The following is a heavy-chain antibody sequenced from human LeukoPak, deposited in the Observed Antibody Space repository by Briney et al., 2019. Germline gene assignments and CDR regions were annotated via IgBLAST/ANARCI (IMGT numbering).Heavy chain of an antibody. V-gene: IGHV4-59*01. Sequence: SETLSLTCTVSGGSISSYYWSWIRQPPGQGLERNGFIYYSGSTNYNPSLKSRVTISVDTSKNQFSLKLSSVTAADTAVYYCARERVDSSGWYGGRTWFDPWGQGTLVTVSS. CDR1: GGSISSYY. CDR2: IYYSGST. D-gene: IGHD6-19*01. CDR3: ARERVDSSGWYGGRTWFDP. J-gene: IGHJ5*02.